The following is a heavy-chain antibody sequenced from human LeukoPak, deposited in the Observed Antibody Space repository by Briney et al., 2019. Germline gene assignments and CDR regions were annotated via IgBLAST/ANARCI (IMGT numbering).Heavy chain of an antibody. V-gene: IGHV3-9*01. CDR2: ISWNSGSV. CDR1: GFPFEDYA. D-gene: IGHD3-22*01. Sequence: GGSLRLSCAASGFPFEDYAIHWVRQAPGKGLEWVSSISWNSGSVDYADSVKGRFTISRDNAKNSLYLQMNSLRAEDTALYYCAKDIGPLTCYYDPSGYSGAFDYWGQGTLVTVSS. J-gene: IGHJ4*02. CDR3: AKDIGPLTCYYDPSGYSGAFDY.